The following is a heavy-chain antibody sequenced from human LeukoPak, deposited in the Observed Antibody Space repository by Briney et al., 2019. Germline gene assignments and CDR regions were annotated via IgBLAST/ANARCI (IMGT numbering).Heavy chain of an antibody. CDR3: AKGPAAMDYFDY. CDR2: ISGSGGST. D-gene: IGHD2-2*01. J-gene: IGHJ4*02. Sequence: GGSLRLSCAASGFTFSSYAMSWVRQAPGKGLEWVSAISGSGGSTYYADSVKGRFTISRDNSKNTLYLQMNSLRAEDAAVYYCAKGPAAMDYFDYWGQGTLVTVSS. CDR1: GFTFSSYA. V-gene: IGHV3-23*01.